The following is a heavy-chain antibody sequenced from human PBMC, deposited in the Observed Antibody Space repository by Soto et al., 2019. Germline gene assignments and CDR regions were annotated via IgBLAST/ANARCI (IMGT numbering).Heavy chain of an antibody. J-gene: IGHJ5*02. CDR2: VSPKSGGT. Sequence: ASVKVSCKASGYNFSDYYIHWVRQAPGQGLEWLGWVSPKSGGTNYAQKFKGRVTMTRDTSSNTVYMDLSGLKSDDTAVFYCAREISSGGTLNWFDPWGQGTLVTVSS. CDR1: GYNFSDYY. V-gene: IGHV1-2*02. CDR3: AREISSGGTLNWFDP. D-gene: IGHD2-15*01.